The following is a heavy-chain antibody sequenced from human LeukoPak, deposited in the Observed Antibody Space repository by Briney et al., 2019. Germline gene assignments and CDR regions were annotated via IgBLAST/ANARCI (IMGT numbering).Heavy chain of an antibody. D-gene: IGHD4-23*01. J-gene: IGHJ4*02. Sequence: GGSLRLSGAASGFTVSSNYMSWVRQAPGKGLEWVSVIYSGGSTYYADSVKGRFTISRDNSKNTLYLQMNSLRAEDTAVYYCASGTGGGNPFDYWGQGTLVTVSS. V-gene: IGHV3-53*01. CDR2: IYSGGST. CDR3: ASGTGGGNPFDY. CDR1: GFTVSSNY.